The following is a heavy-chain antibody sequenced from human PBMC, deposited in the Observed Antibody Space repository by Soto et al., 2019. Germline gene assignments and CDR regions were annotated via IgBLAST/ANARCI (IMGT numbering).Heavy chain of an antibody. D-gene: IGHD3-3*01. J-gene: IGHJ3*02. CDR3: ARGRFNAFGI. Sequence: QVQLQQSGPGLVKPSQTLSLTCAISGDSVSSNSVAWNWIRQSPSRGLEWLGRTYYRSKWYNDYGVTVKGRIPINPDTSKNQFSLQMNSVTPEDTAVYYCARGRFNAFGIWGQGTMVTVSS. CDR1: GDSVSSNSVA. CDR2: TYYRSKWYN. V-gene: IGHV6-1*01.